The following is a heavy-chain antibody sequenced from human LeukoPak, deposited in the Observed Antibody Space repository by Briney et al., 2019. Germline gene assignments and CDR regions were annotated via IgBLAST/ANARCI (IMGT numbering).Heavy chain of an antibody. J-gene: IGHJ4*02. CDR3: ATINFRPY. D-gene: IGHD1-1*01. V-gene: IGHV3-11*01. Sequence: GGSLTLSCEASGFSFSDYYMSWIRQPPGKGLEWIAYIRSGATTIYYADSVKGRFTISRDDAKNSLFLQMNSLGAEDTAIYYCATINFRPYWGQGTLVTVSS. CDR1: GFSFSDYY. CDR2: IRSGATTI.